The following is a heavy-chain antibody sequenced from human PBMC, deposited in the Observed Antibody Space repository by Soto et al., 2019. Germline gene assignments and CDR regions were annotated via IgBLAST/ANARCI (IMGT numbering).Heavy chain of an antibody. CDR3: ARRSSGWDFDF. Sequence: EVQLLESGGGLVQPGGSLRLSCAASGFTFSSYAMNWVRQAPGKGLEWVSVISGSDDRTYYADSVKGRFTISRDNSKNTLYLQMNSLRAEDTAVYYCARRSSGWDFDFWGQGTLVTVSS. D-gene: IGHD6-19*01. V-gene: IGHV3-23*01. CDR1: GFTFSSYA. J-gene: IGHJ4*02. CDR2: ISGSDDRT.